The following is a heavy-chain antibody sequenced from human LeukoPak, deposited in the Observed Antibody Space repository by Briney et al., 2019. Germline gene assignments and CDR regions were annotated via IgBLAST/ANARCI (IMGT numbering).Heavy chain of an antibody. Sequence: SETLSLTCTVSGGSISSYYWSWIRQPAGKGLEWIGRIYTSGSTNYNPSLKSRVTMSVDPSKNQFSLKLSSVTAADTAVYYCASRAAAGYYYMDVWGKGTTVTVSS. J-gene: IGHJ6*03. V-gene: IGHV4-4*07. CDR3: ASRAAAGYYYMDV. CDR1: GGSISSYY. CDR2: IYTSGST. D-gene: IGHD6-13*01.